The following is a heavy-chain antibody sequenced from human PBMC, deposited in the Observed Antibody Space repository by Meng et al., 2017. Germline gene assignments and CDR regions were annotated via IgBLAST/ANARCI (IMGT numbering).Heavy chain of an antibody. Sequence: VQLAQSGAEVKKPGASVKVSCKAFGSTFTDYYVHWVRQAPGQGLEWMGWINPHSGGTYFAQNFQGRVTLTSDTSISTAYMELSRLRSDDTAMYYCARRVAVAGNTSRVRWFDPWGQGTLVTVSS. CDR2: INPHSGGT. D-gene: IGHD6-19*01. CDR1: GSTFTDYY. J-gene: IGHJ5*02. CDR3: ARRVAVAGNTSRVRWFDP. V-gene: IGHV1-2*02.